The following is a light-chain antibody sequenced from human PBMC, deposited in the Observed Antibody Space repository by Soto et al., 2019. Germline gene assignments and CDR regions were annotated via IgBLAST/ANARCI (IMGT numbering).Light chain of an antibody. CDR1: QSISSSY. CDR3: QQYTSSPPEFT. V-gene: IGKV3-20*01. J-gene: IGKJ3*01. CDR2: GAS. Sequence: EIVLTQSPGTLSLSPGERATLSCRASQSISSSYLAWYQQRPGQAPRLLIFGASYRATGIPDRFSGSGSGTDFTLTISRLVPEDFAVYYCQQYTSSPPEFTFGPGTKVDSK.